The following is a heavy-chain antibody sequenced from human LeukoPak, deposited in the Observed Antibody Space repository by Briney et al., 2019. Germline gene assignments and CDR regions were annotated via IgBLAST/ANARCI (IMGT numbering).Heavy chain of an antibody. J-gene: IGHJ4*02. CDR2: IVGSGGTT. Sequence: GGSLTLACAASGFTFSSYAMTWVRQAPGKGLEWVSGIVGSGGTTYYADSVKGRFTISRDNSKNTLYLQMNSLRAEDTAVYYCAKDSSGSGNYYHPFAYWGQETVVPVSS. V-gene: IGHV3-23*01. CDR3: AKDSSGSGNYYHPFAY. D-gene: IGHD3-10*01. CDR1: GFTFSSYA.